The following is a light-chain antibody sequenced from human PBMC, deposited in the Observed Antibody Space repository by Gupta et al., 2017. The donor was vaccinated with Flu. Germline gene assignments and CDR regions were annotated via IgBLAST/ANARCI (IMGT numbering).Light chain of an antibody. CDR2: DVS. V-gene: IGLV2-14*04. CDR1: SSDVGGYNY. CDR3: SSYTSSSTLNV. Sequence: ITISCTGTSSDVGGYNYVSWYQQHPGKAPKLMIYDVSNRPSGVSNRFSGSKSGNTASLTISGLQAEDEADYYCSSYTSSSTLNVFGTGTKVTVL. J-gene: IGLJ1*01.